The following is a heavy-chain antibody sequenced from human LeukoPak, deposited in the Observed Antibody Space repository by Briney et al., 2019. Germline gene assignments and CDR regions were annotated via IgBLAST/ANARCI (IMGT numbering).Heavy chain of an antibody. CDR2: ISYSGST. V-gene: IGHV4-30-4*08. CDR1: GGSISSGDYY. Sequence: SETLSLTCTVSGGSISSGDYYWSWIRQPPGKGLEWIGYISYSGSTYYNPSLKSRVTISVDTSKNQFSLKLSSVTAADTAVYYCARKLRFLEWLPYARWFDPWGQGTLVTVSS. CDR3: ARKLRFLEWLPYARWFDP. J-gene: IGHJ5*02. D-gene: IGHD3-3*01.